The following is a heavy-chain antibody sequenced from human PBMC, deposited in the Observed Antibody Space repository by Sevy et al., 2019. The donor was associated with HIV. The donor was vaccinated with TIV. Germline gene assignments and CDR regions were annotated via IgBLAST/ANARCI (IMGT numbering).Heavy chain of an antibody. D-gene: IGHD6-13*01. Sequence: GGSLRLSCAASGFTFSSYAMIWVRQAPGKGLEWVSAISGSGGSTYYADSVKGRFTISRDNSKNTLYLQMNSLRAEDTAVYYCAQRRGQQLGLFDPWGQGTLVTVSS. J-gene: IGHJ5*02. V-gene: IGHV3-23*01. CDR1: GFTFSSYA. CDR3: AQRRGQQLGLFDP. CDR2: ISGSGGST.